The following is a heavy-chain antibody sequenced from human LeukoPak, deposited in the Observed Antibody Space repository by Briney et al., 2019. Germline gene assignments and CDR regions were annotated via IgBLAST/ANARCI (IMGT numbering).Heavy chain of an antibody. J-gene: IGHJ4*02. V-gene: IGHV1-2*02. CDR3: ARGSAYSNYVLGY. CDR2: INPNSAGT. D-gene: IGHD4-11*01. Sequence: ASVKVSCKASGGTFSSYAISWVRQAPGQGLEWVGWINPNSAGTNYAQKFQGRVTMTRDTSVTTAYMELSSLRSDDTAVYYCARGSAYSNYVLGYWGQGTLVTVSS. CDR1: GGTFSSYA.